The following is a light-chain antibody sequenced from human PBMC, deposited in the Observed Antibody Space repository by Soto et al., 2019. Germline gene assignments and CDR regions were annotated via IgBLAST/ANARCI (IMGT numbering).Light chain of an antibody. J-gene: IGLJ1*01. CDR3: SSYAGSSNV. CDR1: SSDVGGYNY. CDR2: EVN. Sequence: QSVLTQPPSASGSPGQSVAIPCTGTSSDVGGYNYVSSYQQHPGKAPKLMIYEVNKRASGVPDRFSGSKSGNTASLTVSGLQAEDEADYYCSSYAGSSNVFGTGTKVTVL. V-gene: IGLV2-8*01.